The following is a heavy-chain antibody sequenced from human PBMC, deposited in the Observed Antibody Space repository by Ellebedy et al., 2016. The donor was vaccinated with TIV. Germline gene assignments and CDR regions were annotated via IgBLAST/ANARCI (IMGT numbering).Heavy chain of an antibody. Sequence: AASVKVSCKASGYTFTSYDINWVRQATGQGLEWMGWMNPNSGNTGYAQKFQGKVTMTRNTSISTAYMELSSLRSGDTAVYYCARGSAYEVTDYWGQGTLVTVSS. CDR3: ARGSAYEVTDY. J-gene: IGHJ4*02. CDR1: GYTFTSYD. D-gene: IGHD3-16*01. V-gene: IGHV1-8*01. CDR2: MNPNSGNT.